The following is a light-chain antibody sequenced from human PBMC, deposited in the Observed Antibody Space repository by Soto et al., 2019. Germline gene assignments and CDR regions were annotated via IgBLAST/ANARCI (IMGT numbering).Light chain of an antibody. Sequence: EIVMTQSPATLSVSPGERATLSCSASQRVSRNIAWYRQKPGQAPTLLIYGASTRATGVPARFSGSGSGTEFTLTISTLQSEDFAVDSCPQYNNWPYTFGQGNKVEIK. J-gene: IGKJ2*01. CDR2: GAS. CDR3: PQYNNWPYT. V-gene: IGKV3-15*01. CDR1: QRVSRN.